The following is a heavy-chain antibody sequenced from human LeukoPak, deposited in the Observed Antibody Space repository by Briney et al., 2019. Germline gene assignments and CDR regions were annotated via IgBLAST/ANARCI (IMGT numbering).Heavy chain of an antibody. Sequence: GGSLRLSCAASEFSVGSNYMTWVRQAPGKGLEWVSAISGSGGRTYYADSVKGRVTISRDNSKNTLYLQMNSLRAEDTAVYYCAKEVSIISRGLDYWGQGILVTVSS. V-gene: IGHV3-23*01. D-gene: IGHD2-21*01. CDR3: AKEVSIISRGLDY. CDR1: EFSVGSNY. J-gene: IGHJ4*02. CDR2: ISGSGGRT.